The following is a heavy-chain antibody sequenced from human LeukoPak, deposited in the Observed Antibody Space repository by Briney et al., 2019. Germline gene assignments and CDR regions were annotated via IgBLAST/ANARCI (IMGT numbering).Heavy chain of an antibody. CDR3: ARRDYYGSGSYYNWDAFDI. CDR1: GGSISSYY. V-gene: IGHV4-59*01. Sequence: SETLSLTCTVSGGSISSYYWSWIRQPPGKGLEWIGYIYYSGSTNYNPSLKSRVTISVDTSKNQFSLMLSSVTAADTAVYYCARRDYYGSGSYYNWDAFDIWGQGTMATVSS. J-gene: IGHJ3*02. CDR2: IYYSGST. D-gene: IGHD3-10*01.